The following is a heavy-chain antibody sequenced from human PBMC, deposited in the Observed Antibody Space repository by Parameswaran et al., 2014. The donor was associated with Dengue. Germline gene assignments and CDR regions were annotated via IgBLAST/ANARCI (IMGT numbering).Heavy chain of an antibody. V-gene: IGHV1-18*01. D-gene: IGHD3-16*01. CDR2: IRPYNGNT. J-gene: IGHJ6*02. CDR3: ARDQRGFYGMDV. Sequence: WVRQAPGQGLEWMGWIRPYNGNTNYAQKFQGRVTMATDTSTSTAYMELRSLRSDDTAVYYCARDQRGFYGMDVWGQGTTVTVSS.